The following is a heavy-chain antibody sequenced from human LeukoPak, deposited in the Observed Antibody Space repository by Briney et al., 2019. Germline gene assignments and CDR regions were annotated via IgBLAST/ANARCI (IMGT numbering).Heavy chain of an antibody. J-gene: IGHJ4*02. D-gene: IGHD3-22*01. V-gene: IGHV4-61*02. CDR3: ARWNYYDSSSYWDY. CDR2: IYSSGST. CDR1: GASISSGSYF. Sequence: SETLSLTCTVSGASISSGSYFWSWSRQPAGKGLEWIGRIYSSGSTNYNPSLKSRVAISVDTAKNQFSLKSSSVTAADTAVYFCARWNYYDSSSYWDYWGQGSLVTVSS.